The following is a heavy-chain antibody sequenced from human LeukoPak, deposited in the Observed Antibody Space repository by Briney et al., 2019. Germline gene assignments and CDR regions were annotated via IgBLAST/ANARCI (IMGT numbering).Heavy chain of an antibody. CDR3: ARVDSPHCSSTSCYLAWFDP. CDR2: INQDESEK. Sequence: GRSLRLSCAASGFTFSSHWMSWVRQAPGKGLEWVANINQDESEKSYVDSVKGRFTISRDNAKNSLYLQMNSLRAEDTAVYYCARVDSPHCSSTSCYLAWFDPWGQGTLVTVSS. D-gene: IGHD2-2*01. J-gene: IGHJ5*02. V-gene: IGHV3-7*01. CDR1: GFTFSSHW.